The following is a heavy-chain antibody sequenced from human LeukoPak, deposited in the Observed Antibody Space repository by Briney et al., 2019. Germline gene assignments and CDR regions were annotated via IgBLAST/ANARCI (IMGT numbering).Heavy chain of an antibody. CDR2: ISRSGGST. CDR1: GFTFSSYA. D-gene: IGHD2-2*01. V-gene: IGHV3-23*01. Sequence: GGSLRLSCAASGFTFSSYAMSWVRQAPGEGLEWVSAISRSGGSTYYADSVKGRFTISRDNSKNTLYLQMNSLRADDTAVYYCARYCSSTSCSYFDYWGQGTLVTVSS. CDR3: ARYCSSTSCSYFDY. J-gene: IGHJ4*02.